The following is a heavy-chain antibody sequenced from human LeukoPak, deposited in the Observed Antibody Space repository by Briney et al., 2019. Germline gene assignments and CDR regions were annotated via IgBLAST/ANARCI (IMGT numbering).Heavy chain of an antibody. D-gene: IGHD6-19*01. V-gene: IGHV4-34*01. CDR2: INHSGST. Sequence: SETLSLTCAVYGGPFSGYYWSWIRQPPGKGLEWIGEINHSGSTNYNPSLKSRVTISVDTSKNQFSLKLSSVTAADTAVYYCARESVAGTNYFDYWGQGTLVTVSS. J-gene: IGHJ4*02. CDR1: GGPFSGYY. CDR3: ARESVAGTNYFDY.